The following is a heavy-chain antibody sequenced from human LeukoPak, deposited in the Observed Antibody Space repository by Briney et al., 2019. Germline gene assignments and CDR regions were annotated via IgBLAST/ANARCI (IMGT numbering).Heavy chain of an antibody. CDR2: ISYDGNNK. CDR1: GFTFSSYA. D-gene: IGHD6-19*01. CDR3: ARDFGSIAVAGNFEY. J-gene: IGHJ4*02. Sequence: PGGSLRLSCAATGFTFSSYAMHWVRQAPGKGLEWVAIISYDGNNKYYADSVKGRFTISRDNSKNTLYLQMNSLRAEDTAVYYCARDFGSIAVAGNFEYWGQGTLVTVSS. V-gene: IGHV3-30-3*01.